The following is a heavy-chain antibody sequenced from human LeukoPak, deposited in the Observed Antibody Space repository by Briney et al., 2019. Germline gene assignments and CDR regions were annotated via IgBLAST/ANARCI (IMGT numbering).Heavy chain of an antibody. D-gene: IGHD5-18*01. J-gene: IGHJ4*02. CDR2: ISGSGTGT. V-gene: IGHV3-23*01. Sequence: GGSLRLSCAASGFTFSTYAMNWVRQAPGKGLEWVSTISGSGTGTYYADSVKGRFTISRDNSKNTLYLQVNSLRAEDTALYYCAKDASRGAYSYGSSDSWGQGTLVTVSS. CDR1: GFTFSTYA. CDR3: AKDASRGAYSYGSSDS.